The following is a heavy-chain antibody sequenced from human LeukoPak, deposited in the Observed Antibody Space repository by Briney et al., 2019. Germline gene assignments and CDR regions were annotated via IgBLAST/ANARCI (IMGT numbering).Heavy chain of an antibody. J-gene: IGHJ4*02. Sequence: PSETLSLTCAVYGGSFSGYYWSWIRQPPGKGLEWIGEINHSGSTNYNPSLKSRVTISVDTSKNQFSLKLSSVTAADTAVYYCARGWSPTDISFMYYFDYWGQGTLVTVSS. CDR1: GGSFSGYY. CDR2: INHSGST. D-gene: IGHD3-3*01. CDR3: ARGWSPTDISFMYYFDY. V-gene: IGHV4-34*01.